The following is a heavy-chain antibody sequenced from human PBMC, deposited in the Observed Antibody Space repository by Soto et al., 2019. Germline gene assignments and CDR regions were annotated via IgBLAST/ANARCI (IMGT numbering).Heavy chain of an antibody. Sequence: EVQLVESGGGLVQPGGSLRLSCAASGFTFSGYSMNWVRQAPGKGLEWVSFISSSSRTIYYADSVKGRFTISRDNAKNSLDLQMNSLRAEDTAVYYCARDRVAARFPFDYWGQGTLVTVSS. D-gene: IGHD6-6*01. CDR1: GFTFSGYS. CDR2: ISSSSRTI. J-gene: IGHJ4*02. CDR3: ARDRVAARFPFDY. V-gene: IGHV3-48*01.